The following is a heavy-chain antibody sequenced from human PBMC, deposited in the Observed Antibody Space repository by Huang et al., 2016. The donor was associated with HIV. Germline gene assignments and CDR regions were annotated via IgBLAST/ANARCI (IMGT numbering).Heavy chain of an antibody. J-gene: IGHJ4*02. D-gene: IGHD1-26*01. CDR2: IDWDDDE. Sequence: VTLRESGPALLRPTETLTLTCTFSGFSLTTDGMSVSGIRQPPGKTLEWLAGIDWDDDEYFSTSLKTRLTISKDTSENRVVLTMTNVGPMDTATYFCARLGVGATRMWDFGFWGQGILVTVSS. CDR1: GFSLTTDGMS. CDR3: ARLGVGATRMWDFGF. V-gene: IGHV2-70*11.